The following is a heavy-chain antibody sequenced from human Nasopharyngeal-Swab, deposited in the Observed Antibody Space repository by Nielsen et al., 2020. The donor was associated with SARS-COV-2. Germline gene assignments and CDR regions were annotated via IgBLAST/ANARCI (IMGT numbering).Heavy chain of an antibody. Sequence: VRQAPGKGLEWVSSISSSSSYIYYADSVKGRFTISRDNAKNSLYLQMNSLRAEDTAVYYCAREYSSSDYYDYWGQGTLVTVS. CDR3: AREYSSSDYYDY. V-gene: IGHV3-21*04. CDR2: ISSSSSYI. D-gene: IGHD6-6*01. J-gene: IGHJ4*02.